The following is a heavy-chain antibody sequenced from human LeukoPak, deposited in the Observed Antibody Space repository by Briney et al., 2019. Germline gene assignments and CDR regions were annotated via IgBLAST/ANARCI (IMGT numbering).Heavy chain of an antibody. J-gene: IGHJ5*02. CDR1: GGSISGSSYY. D-gene: IGHD1-26*01. CDR3: ARHSSFYSPLYP. CDR2: IYYSGST. Sequence: SETLSLTCAVSGGSISGSSYYWGWIRQPPGKGLEWIGSIYYSGSTYYNPSLKSRLTISVDTSKNQFSLKLSSVTAADAAVYYCARHSSFYSPLYPWGQGTLVTVSS. V-gene: IGHV4-39*01.